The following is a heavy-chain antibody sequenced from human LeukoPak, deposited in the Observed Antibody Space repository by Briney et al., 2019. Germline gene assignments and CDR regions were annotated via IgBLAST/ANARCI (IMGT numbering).Heavy chain of an antibody. V-gene: IGHV4-38-2*02. Sequence: SETLSLTCTVSGYSISSGYYWGWIRQPPGKGLEWIGSIYHSGSTNYNRSLKSRVTISVDTSKNQFSLKLSSVTAADTAVYYCARVYYSSSYDYWYFDLWGRGTLVTVSS. J-gene: IGHJ2*01. CDR3: ARVYYSSSYDYWYFDL. D-gene: IGHD6-13*01. CDR2: IYHSGST. CDR1: GYSISSGYY.